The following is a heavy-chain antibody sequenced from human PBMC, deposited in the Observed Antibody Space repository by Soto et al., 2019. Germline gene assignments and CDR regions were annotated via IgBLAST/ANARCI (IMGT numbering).Heavy chain of an antibody. CDR1: GFTVSSNY. CDR2: IYSGGST. D-gene: IGHD3-16*02. CDR3: ARSRGGPNYDYVWGSYRRPSDAFDI. V-gene: IGHV3-66*01. J-gene: IGHJ3*02. Sequence: GGSLRLSCAASGFTVSSNYMSWVRQAPGKGLEWVSVIYSGGSTYYADSVKGRFTISRDNSKNTLYLQMNSLRAEDTAVYYCARSRGGPNYDYVWGSYRRPSDAFDIWGQGTMVTVSS.